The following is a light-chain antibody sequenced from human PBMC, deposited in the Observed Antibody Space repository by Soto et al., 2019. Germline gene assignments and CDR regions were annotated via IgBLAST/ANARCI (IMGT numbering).Light chain of an antibody. CDR2: HVS. CDR3: TSLTSDNLYV. CDR1: SSDFGGYNY. J-gene: IGLJ1*01. V-gene: IGLV2-14*03. Sequence: QSALTQPASVSGSPGQSITISCTGTSSDFGGYNYVSWYQQYPGKVPKLLIYHVSNRPSGVSNRFSGSKSGNTASLTISGLQAEDEADYFCTSLTSDNLYVFGTGTKLTVL.